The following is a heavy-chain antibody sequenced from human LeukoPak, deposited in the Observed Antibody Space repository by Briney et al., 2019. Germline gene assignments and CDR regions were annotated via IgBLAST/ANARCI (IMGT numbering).Heavy chain of an antibody. V-gene: IGHV4-31*11. CDR3: ARENVDAFHDY. D-gene: IGHD2-8*01. Sequence: SETLSLTCAVSGGSISSGGYYWSWIRQHPGKGLEWIGYIYYSGSTYYNPSLKSRVTISVDTSKNQFSLKLSSVTAADTAVYYCARENVDAFHDYWGQGTLVTVSS. CDR1: GGSISSGGYY. J-gene: IGHJ4*02. CDR2: IYYSGST.